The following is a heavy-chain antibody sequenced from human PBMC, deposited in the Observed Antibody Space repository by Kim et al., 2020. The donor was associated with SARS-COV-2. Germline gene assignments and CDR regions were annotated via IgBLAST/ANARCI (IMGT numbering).Heavy chain of an antibody. J-gene: IGHJ6*02. CDR1: GGSFSGYY. CDR2: INHSGST. V-gene: IGHV4-34*01. Sequence: SETLSLTCAVYGGSFSGYYWSWIRQPPGKGLEWIGEINHSGSTNYNPSLKSRVTISVDTSKNQFSLKLSSVTAADTAVYYCARGRMMVRGVIKAPYYYYGMDVWGQGTTVTVSS. D-gene: IGHD3-10*01. CDR3: ARGRMMVRGVIKAPYYYYGMDV.